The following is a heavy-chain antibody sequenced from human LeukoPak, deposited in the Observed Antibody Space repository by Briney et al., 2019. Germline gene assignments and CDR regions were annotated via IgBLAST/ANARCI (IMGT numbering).Heavy chain of an antibody. CDR3: ARDPSSGWYLKGWFDP. Sequence: PGGSLRLSCATSGSSFSSYAMSWVRQAPGKGLEWVSAMSSSDDGRYYAASVRGRFTISRDTSRSTLYLQMNSLSAEDTAVYYCARDPSSGWYLKGWFDPWGQGTLVTVSS. V-gene: IGHV3-23*01. J-gene: IGHJ5*02. D-gene: IGHD6-19*01. CDR2: MSSSDDGR. CDR1: GSSFSSYA.